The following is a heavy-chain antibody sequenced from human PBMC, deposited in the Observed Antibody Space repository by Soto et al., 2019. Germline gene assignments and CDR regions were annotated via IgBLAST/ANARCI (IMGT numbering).Heavy chain of an antibody. Sequence: GGSLRLSCAASGFTFSSYGMPRVRLVPGKGMKWVAVISYDGSNKYYGDSVKARFTISRDNSRNTLYLQMNSLRAEDTAVYYCAKDSCGRKQLWIILDYWGQGTLVTVSS. CDR3: AKDSCGRKQLWIILDY. D-gene: IGHD5-18*01. CDR2: ISYDGSNK. CDR1: GFTFSSYG. V-gene: IGHV3-30*18. J-gene: IGHJ4*02.